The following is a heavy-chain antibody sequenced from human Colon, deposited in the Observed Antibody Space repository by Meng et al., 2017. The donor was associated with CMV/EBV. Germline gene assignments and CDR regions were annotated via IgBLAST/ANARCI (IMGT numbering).Heavy chain of an antibody. Sequence: SCEASGFTFSSYAMSWVRQAPGKGLEWVSGFGIIGGRTSYADSVKGRFTISRDNSNLYLQMTSLRAEDTAVYYCAKDPAGFSYGKADYWGQGTLVTVSS. CDR2: FGIIGGRT. J-gene: IGHJ4*02. CDR3: AKDPAGFSYGKADY. D-gene: IGHD5-18*01. V-gene: IGHV3-23*01. CDR1: GFTFSSYA.